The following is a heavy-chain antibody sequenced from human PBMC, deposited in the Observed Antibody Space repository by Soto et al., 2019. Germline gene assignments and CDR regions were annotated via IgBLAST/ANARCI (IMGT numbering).Heavy chain of an antibody. CDR3: ARIVYDSSGYNRYFDY. CDR2: INAGYGNT. CDR1: GYTFSSYA. Sequence: QVQLVQSGAEEKKPGASVRVSCTASGYTFSSYAIHWVRQAPGQRLEWMGWINAGYGNTKYSQKFQGRLTITRDTYASTVYMELSSLRSEDTAVYYCARIVYDSSGYNRYFDYWGQGTLVTVSS. J-gene: IGHJ4*02. V-gene: IGHV1-3*05. D-gene: IGHD3-22*01.